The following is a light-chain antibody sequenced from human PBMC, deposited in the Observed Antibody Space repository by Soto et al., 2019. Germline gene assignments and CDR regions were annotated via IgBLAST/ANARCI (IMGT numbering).Light chain of an antibody. CDR1: SSNIGSNT. CDR3: AAWDDSLSNYV. Sequence: QSVLTQPPSASGTPGQRVTISCSGSSSNIGSNTVNWYQQLPGTAPKVLIYSNNERPSGVPDRFSGSKSGTSASLAISGLQSEDEADHYCAAWDDSLSNYVFGTGTKVTVL. CDR2: SNN. V-gene: IGLV1-44*01. J-gene: IGLJ1*01.